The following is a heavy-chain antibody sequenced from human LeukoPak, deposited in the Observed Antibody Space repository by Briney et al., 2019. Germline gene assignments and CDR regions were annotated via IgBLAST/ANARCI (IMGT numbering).Heavy chain of an antibody. Sequence: ASVKVSCKASGYTFTGYYMHWVRQAPGQGLEWMGWSNPNSGGTNYAQKFQGRVTMTRATSSSTAYMELSRLRSDDTAVYYCARGLGITMIVVDRRDDAFDIWGQGTMVTVSS. J-gene: IGHJ3*02. CDR3: ARGLGITMIVVDRRDDAFDI. D-gene: IGHD3-22*01. CDR1: GYTFTGYY. V-gene: IGHV1-2*02. CDR2: SNPNSGGT.